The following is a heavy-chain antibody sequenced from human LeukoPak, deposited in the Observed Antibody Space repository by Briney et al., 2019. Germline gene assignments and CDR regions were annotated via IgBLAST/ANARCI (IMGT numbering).Heavy chain of an antibody. V-gene: IGHV1-2*02. CDR1: GYTFTGYY. CDR2: INPNSGGT. J-gene: IGHJ6*02. Sequence: GASVKVSCKASGYTFTGYYMHWVRQAPGQGLEWMGWINPNSGGTNYAQKFQGRVTMTRDTSISTVYMEVSSLRSEDTAVYYCARDRHGSGTYNYYGMDVWGQGTTVTVSS. D-gene: IGHD3-10*01. CDR3: ARDRHGSGTYNYYGMDV.